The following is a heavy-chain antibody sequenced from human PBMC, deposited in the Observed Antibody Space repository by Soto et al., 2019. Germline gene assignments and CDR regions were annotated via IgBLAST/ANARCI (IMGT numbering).Heavy chain of an antibody. V-gene: IGHV4-59*04. CDR2: IYHSGST. J-gene: IGHJ2*01. D-gene: IGHD3-10*01. CDR3: GSYNWYSDL. CDR1: GDSISYYF. Sequence: LETLSLTCTVSGDSISYYFWNWIRQPPGKGLEWIGYIYHSGSTYYNPSLKSRVTISVDRSKNQFSLKLSSVTAADTAVYYCGSYNWYSDLWGRGTLVPVSP.